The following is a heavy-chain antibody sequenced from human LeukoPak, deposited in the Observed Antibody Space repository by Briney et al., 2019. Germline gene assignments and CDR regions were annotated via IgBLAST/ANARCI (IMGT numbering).Heavy chain of an antibody. CDR2: INHSGST. J-gene: IGHJ4*02. V-gene: IGHV4-34*01. D-gene: IGHD3-10*02. CDR1: GGSFSGYY. CDR3: LSGELFQDDY. Sequence: SETLSLTCAVYGGSFSGYYWSWIRQPPGKGLEWIGEINHSGSTNYNPSLKSRVTISVDTSKNQFSLKLSSVTAADTVVYYCLSGELFQDDYWGQGTLVTVSS.